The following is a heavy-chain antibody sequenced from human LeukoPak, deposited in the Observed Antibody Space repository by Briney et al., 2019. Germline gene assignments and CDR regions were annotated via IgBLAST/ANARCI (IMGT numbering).Heavy chain of an antibody. CDR3: ARGPGDPYDILTGYYRNWFDP. CDR2: ISAYNGNT. J-gene: IGHJ5*02. Sequence: ASVKVSCKASGYTFTSYGISWVRQAPGQGLEWMGWISAYNGNTNYAQKLQGRVTMTTDTSTSTAYMELRSLRSDDTAVYYCARGPGDPYDILTGYYRNWFDPWGQGTLVTVSS. CDR1: GYTFTSYG. D-gene: IGHD3-9*01. V-gene: IGHV1-18*01.